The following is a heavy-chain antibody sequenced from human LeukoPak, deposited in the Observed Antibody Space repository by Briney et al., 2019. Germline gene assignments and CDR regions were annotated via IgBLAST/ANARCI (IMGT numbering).Heavy chain of an antibody. CDR3: ARGRGVNVPFFFDY. V-gene: IGHV3-33*01. CDR2: IWWDGSQK. Sequence: GGSLRLSCAASGFXFGNYGIHWVRQAPGKGLEWVAIIWWDGSQKYYAESVEGRFIISRDNRKNTLYVQMNSLRAEDTAVYYCARGRGVNVPFFFDYWGQGTLVTVSS. J-gene: IGHJ4*02. D-gene: IGHD3-10*01. CDR1: GFXFGNYG.